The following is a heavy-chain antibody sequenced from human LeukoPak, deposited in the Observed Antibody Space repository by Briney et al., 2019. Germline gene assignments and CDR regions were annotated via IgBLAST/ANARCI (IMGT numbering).Heavy chain of an antibody. Sequence: GGSLRLSCAASGFTVSSNYMGWVRQAPGKGLEWVSVIYSGGSTYYADSVRGRFTISRDNSKNTLYLQMNSLRAEDTAVYYCARDPSYGSGSPYYFDYWGQGTLVTVSS. D-gene: IGHD3-10*01. J-gene: IGHJ4*02. CDR1: GFTVSSNY. V-gene: IGHV3-53*01. CDR2: IYSGGST. CDR3: ARDPSYGSGSPYYFDY.